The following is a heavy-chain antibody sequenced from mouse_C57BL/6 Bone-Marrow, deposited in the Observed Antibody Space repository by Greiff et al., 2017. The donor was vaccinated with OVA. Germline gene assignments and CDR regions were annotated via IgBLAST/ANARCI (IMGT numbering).Heavy chain of an antibody. D-gene: IGHD2-3*01. CDR2: IFPGSGST. Sequence: VQLQQSGPELVKPGASVKISCKASGYTFTDYYINWVKQRPGQGLEWIGWIFPGSGSTYYNEKFKGKATLTVDKSSSTAYMSLSSLTSEDSAVYFCARRGVYDGYYEGYWGQGTTLTVSS. V-gene: IGHV1-75*01. CDR1: GYTFTDYY. J-gene: IGHJ2*01. CDR3: ARRGVYDGYYEGY.